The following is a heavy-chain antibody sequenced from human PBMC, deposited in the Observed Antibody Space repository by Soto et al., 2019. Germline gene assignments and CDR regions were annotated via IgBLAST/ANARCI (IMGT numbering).Heavy chain of an antibody. V-gene: IGHV3-11*01. CDR3: ARIDYGDPYAFDI. J-gene: IGHJ3*02. Sequence: GGLRLSCAASGFTFSDYYMSWIRQAPGKGLEWVSYISSSGSTIYYADSVKGRFTISRDNAKNSLYLQMNSLRAEDTAVYYCARIDYGDPYAFDIWGQGTMVTASS. D-gene: IGHD4-17*01. CDR1: GFTFSDYY. CDR2: ISSSGSTI.